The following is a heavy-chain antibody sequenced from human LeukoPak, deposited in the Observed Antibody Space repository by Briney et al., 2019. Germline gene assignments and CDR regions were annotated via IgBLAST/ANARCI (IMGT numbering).Heavy chain of an antibody. D-gene: IGHD3-10*01. J-gene: IGHJ6*02. Sequence: SETLSLTCTVSGGSISSDYWSWVRQPPGKGLEWIGYITYSGSTNYDPSLKSRVTISVDTSKKQFSLKLSSVTAADTAVYYCARDARYYGSGTYWDVWGQGTTGTVSS. V-gene: IGHV4-59*01. CDR1: GGSISSDY. CDR3: ARDARYYGSGTYWDV. CDR2: ITYSGST.